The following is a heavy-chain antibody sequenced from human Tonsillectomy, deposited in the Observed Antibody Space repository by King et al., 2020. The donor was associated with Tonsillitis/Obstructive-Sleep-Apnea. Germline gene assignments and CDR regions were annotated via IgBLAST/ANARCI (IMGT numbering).Heavy chain of an antibody. CDR1: GYSFSLYW. CDR2: IDPSDSYT. V-gene: IGHV5-10-1*01. D-gene: IGHD3-10*01. Sequence: QLVQSGAEVKKPGESLMISSKGSGYSFSLYWLNWVRQMPGKGLEWMGRIDPSDSYTKYGPSFQGHVTISADKAISTAYPQWNSLKASDTAMYYCARQVRGSGTYYNNWFDPWGQGTLVTVSS. CDR3: ARQVRGSGTYYNNWFDP. J-gene: IGHJ5*02.